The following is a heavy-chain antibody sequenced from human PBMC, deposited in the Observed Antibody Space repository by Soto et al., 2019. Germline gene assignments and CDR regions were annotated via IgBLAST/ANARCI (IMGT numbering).Heavy chain of an antibody. D-gene: IGHD3-22*01. CDR2: IYYSGST. CDR1: GGSISSSSYY. V-gene: IGHV4-39*01. J-gene: IGHJ4*02. CDR3: ARTELAYYYDSSGYIGGFDY. Sequence: QLQLQESGPGLVKPSETLSLTCTVSGGSISSSSYYWGWIRQPPGKGLEWIGSIYYSGSTYYNPSLKSRVTISVDTSKNQFSLKLSSVTAADTAVYYCARTELAYYYDSSGYIGGFDYWGQGTLVTVSS.